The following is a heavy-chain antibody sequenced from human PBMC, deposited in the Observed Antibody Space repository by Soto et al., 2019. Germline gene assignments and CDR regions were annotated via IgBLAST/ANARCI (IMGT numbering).Heavy chain of an antibody. V-gene: IGHV4-61*01. J-gene: IGHJ6*02. Sequence: PSETLAVPCPVSGGSVSSGSYYWSWIRQPPGKGLEWIGYIYYSGSTNYNPSLKSRVTISVDTSKNQFSLKLSSVTAADTAVYYCARDRLRDYDSSGYWRDIYYYGMDVWGQGTTVTV. CDR2: IYYSGST. D-gene: IGHD3-22*01. CDR1: GGSVSSGSYY. CDR3: ARDRLRDYDSSGYWRDIYYYGMDV.